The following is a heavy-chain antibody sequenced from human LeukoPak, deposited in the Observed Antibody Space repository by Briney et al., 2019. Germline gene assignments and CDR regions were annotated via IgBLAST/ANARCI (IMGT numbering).Heavy chain of an antibody. CDR2: IYYSGST. Sequence: PSETLSLTCTVSGGSISSSSYYWGWIRQPPGKGLEWIGSIYYSGSTNYNPSLKSRVTISVDTSKNQFSLKLSSVTAADTAVYYCAKGRYYYYMDVWGKGTTVTISS. J-gene: IGHJ6*03. V-gene: IGHV4-39*07. CDR1: GGSISSSSYY. CDR3: AKGRYYYYMDV.